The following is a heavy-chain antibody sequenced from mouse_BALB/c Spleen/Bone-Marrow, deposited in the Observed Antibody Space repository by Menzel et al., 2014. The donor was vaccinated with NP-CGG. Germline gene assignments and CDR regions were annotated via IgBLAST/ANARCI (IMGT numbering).Heavy chain of an antibody. V-gene: IGHV14-3*02. Sequence: EVKLLESGAELVKPGAAVKLSCTGSGFNIKDTYMHWVKQRPEQGLEWIGRIDPANGNTKYDPKFQGKATITADTSSNTAYLQFSSLTSEDSAVYYCTRGGNFITTVVVDFDYWGQGTTLTVSS. D-gene: IGHD1-1*01. CDR1: GFNIKDTY. CDR3: TRGGNFITTVVVDFDY. J-gene: IGHJ2*01. CDR2: IDPANGNT.